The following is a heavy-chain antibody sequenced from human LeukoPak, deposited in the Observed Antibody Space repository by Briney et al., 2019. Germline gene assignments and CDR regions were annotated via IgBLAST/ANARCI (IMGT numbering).Heavy chain of an antibody. J-gene: IGHJ4*02. Sequence: GGSLRLSCAASGFTFSSYGMHWVRQAPGKGLEWVAVISYDGSNKYYADSVKGRFTISRDNSKNTLYLQMNSLRPGDTAVYYCAIDRIGGYYYGSGDYTNFFDFWGQGTLVTVSS. CDR2: ISYDGSNK. CDR1: GFTFSSYG. D-gene: IGHD3-10*01. V-gene: IGHV3-30*03. CDR3: AIDRIGGYYYGSGDYTNFFDF.